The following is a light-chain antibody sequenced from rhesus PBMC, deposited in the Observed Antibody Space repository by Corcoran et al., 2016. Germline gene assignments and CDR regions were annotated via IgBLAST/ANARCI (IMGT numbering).Light chain of an antibody. V-gene: IGKV1-66*01. CDR1: QGISSY. CDR3: QQYNNSPFT. CDR2: YAS. Sequence: DIQMTQSPSSLSASVGDRVTSTCRASQGISSYLNWDQQKPGKAPKPLCNYASSLEKGVPSRFNGSRSGTDYTLTISSLQPEDISTYYCQQYNNSPFTFGPGTKLDIK. J-gene: IGKJ3*01.